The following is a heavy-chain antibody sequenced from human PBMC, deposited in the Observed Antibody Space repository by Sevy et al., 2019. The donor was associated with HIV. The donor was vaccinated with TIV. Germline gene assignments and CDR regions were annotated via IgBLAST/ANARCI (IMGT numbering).Heavy chain of an antibody. V-gene: IGHV3-48*02. CDR1: GFTFSSYS. Sequence: GGSLRLSCAASGFTFSSYSMNWVRQAPGKGLEWVSYISSSSSTIYYADSVKGRFTISRDNAKNSLYLQMNSLRDEDTAVYYFAREITPMVTGYYYYYGMDVWGQGTTVTVSS. CDR2: ISSSSSTI. D-gene: IGHD5-18*01. CDR3: AREITPMVTGYYYYYGMDV. J-gene: IGHJ6*02.